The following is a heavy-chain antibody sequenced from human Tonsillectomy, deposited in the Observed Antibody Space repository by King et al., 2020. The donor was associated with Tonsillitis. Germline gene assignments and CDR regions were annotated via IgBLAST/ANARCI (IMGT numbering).Heavy chain of an antibody. J-gene: IGHJ4*02. Sequence: VQLVESGGGVVQPGRSLRLSCAASGLIFSSYDMYWVRQVQGKGLEWVAVITYDGSNKYYADSVKGRFTISRDNSKNTLYLQMNSLRAEDTAVYYCARDRDDYIFDYWGQGTLVTVSS. CDR3: ARDRDDYIFDY. CDR2: ITYDGSNK. CDR1: GLIFSSYD. V-gene: IGHV3-33*05. D-gene: IGHD4/OR15-4a*01.